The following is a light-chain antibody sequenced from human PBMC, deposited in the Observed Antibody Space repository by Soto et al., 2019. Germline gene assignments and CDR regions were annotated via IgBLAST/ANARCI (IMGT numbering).Light chain of an antibody. CDR2: VAS. CDR1: QSVTSSY. Sequence: EIVLTQSPGTLSLSPGERATLSCRASQSVTSSYLDWYQQKPVQSPRLLIYVASSRATGSPDRFSGSGSGTDFTLTISSLEPEDFAVYYCQHYVNSPWTFGQGTKVEIK. J-gene: IGKJ1*01. V-gene: IGKV3-20*01. CDR3: QHYVNSPWT.